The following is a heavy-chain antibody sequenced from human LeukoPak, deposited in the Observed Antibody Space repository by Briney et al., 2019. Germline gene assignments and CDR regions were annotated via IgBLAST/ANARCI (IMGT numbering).Heavy chain of an antibody. CDR1: GGSISSYY. V-gene: IGHV4-59*01. CDR2: IYYSGST. Sequence: SETLSLTCTVSGGSISSYYWSWIRQPPGKGLEWIGYIYYSGSTNYNPSLKSRVTISVDTSKNQFSLKLSSVTAADTAVYYCARDGGDYYYGSGSYSYYFDYWGQGTLVTVSS. D-gene: IGHD3-10*01. CDR3: ARDGGDYYYGSGSYSYYFDY. J-gene: IGHJ4*02.